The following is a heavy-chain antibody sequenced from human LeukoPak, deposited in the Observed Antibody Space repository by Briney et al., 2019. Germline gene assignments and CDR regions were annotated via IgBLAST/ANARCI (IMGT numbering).Heavy chain of an antibody. CDR2: IIPILGIA. J-gene: IGHJ4*02. D-gene: IGHD6-19*01. CDR1: GGTFISYV. Sequence: GASVKVSCKASGGTFISYVISWVRQAPGQGLEGMGRIIPILGIANYAQKFQGRVTITADNSTSTAYMELSSLRSEHTAVYYCARGDIAVAGTHFDYWGQGTLVTVSS. CDR3: ARGDIAVAGTHFDY. V-gene: IGHV1-69*04.